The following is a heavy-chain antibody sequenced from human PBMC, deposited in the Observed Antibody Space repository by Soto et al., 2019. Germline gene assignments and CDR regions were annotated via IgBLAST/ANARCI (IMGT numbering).Heavy chain of an antibody. CDR1: GYAFTTYG. CDR3: ARGRYGDY. D-gene: IGHD1-1*01. V-gene: IGHV1-18*01. Sequence: QVHLVQSGAEVKKPGASVKVSCKGSGYAFTTYGITWVRQAPGQGLEWMGWISAHNGNTNYAQKIEGRVTETRDTSTSTAYMELRSLRSDDAAVYYCARGRYGDYWGQGALVTASS. J-gene: IGHJ4*02. CDR2: ISAHNGNT.